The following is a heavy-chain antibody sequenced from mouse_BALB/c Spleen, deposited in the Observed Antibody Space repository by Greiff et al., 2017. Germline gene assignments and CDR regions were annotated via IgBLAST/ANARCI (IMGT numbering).Heavy chain of an antibody. Sequence: VQLQESGPGLVQPSQSLSITCTVSGFSLTSYGVHWVRQPPGKGLEWLGVIWAGGSTNYNSALMSRLSISKDNSKSQVFLKMNSLQTDDTAMYYCARAYGSSPYYAMDYWGQGTSVTVSS. CDR1: GFSLTSYG. D-gene: IGHD1-1*01. CDR2: IWAGGST. V-gene: IGHV2-9*02. J-gene: IGHJ4*01. CDR3: ARAYGSSPYYAMDY.